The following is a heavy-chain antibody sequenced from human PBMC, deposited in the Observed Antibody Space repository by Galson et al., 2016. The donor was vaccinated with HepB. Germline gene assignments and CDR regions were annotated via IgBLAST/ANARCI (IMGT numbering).Heavy chain of an antibody. V-gene: IGHV3-30*04. CDR1: GFTFSTYA. J-gene: IGHJ1*01. CDR2: ISYDGSDK. D-gene: IGHD6-13*01. CDR3: ARVRQRLVIADDGYFQD. Sequence: SLRLSCAASGFTFSTYAMHWVRQAPGKGLEWVAVISYDGSDKYYTDSVKGRFTISRDDSKNTLYLQMNSLRVEDTAVYYCARVRQRLVIADDGYFQDWGQGTLVTVSS.